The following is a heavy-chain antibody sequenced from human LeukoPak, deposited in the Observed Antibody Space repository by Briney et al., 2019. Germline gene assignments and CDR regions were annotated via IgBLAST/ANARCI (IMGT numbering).Heavy chain of an antibody. J-gene: IGHJ4*02. V-gene: IGHV3-74*01. Sequence: GGSLRLSCAASGFTFSSYWMHWVRQAPGGGLVWVSRINSVGSTTNYADSVKGRFTISRDSANSTLYLHMDSLRVDDTAVYYCVRGDCSSASCVVGTGIRLFPKINFNYWGQGTLVSVSS. CDR2: INSVGSTT. D-gene: IGHD2-2*01. CDR1: GFTFSSYW. CDR3: VRGDCSSASCVVGTGIRLFPKINFNY.